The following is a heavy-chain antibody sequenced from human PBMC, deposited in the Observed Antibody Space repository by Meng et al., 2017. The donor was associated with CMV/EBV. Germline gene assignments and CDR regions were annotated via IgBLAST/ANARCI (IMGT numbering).Heavy chain of an antibody. D-gene: IGHD1-26*01. J-gene: IGHJ5*02. CDR3: ASMGISGSFNWFDP. V-gene: IGHV3-66*02. Sequence: ASGFTVSSNSMSWVRQAPGKVLDWFSVIYSGGSTYYADSVKGRFTISRDNSKNTLYLQMNSLRAEDTAVYYCASMGISGSFNWFDPWGQGTLVTVSS. CDR1: GFTVSSNS. CDR2: IYSGGST.